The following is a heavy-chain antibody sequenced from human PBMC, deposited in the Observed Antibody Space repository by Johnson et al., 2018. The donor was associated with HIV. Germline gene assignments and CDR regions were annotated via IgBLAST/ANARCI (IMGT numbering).Heavy chain of an antibody. D-gene: IGHD3-16*01. CDR1: GFTFRNYA. CDR3: AREGEPDGFDI. J-gene: IGHJ3*02. V-gene: IGHV3-7*01. CDR2: IKQDVSEK. Sequence: VQLVESGGGLVQPGGSLRLSCAASGFTFRNYAMHWVRQAPGTGLEWVANIKQDVSEKYYVDSVRGRFTISRDNAKNSLYLQMNSLRAEDTAVYYCAREGEPDGFDIWGQGTMVTVSS.